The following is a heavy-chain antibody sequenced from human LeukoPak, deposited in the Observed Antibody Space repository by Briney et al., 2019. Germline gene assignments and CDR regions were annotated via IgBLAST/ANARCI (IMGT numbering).Heavy chain of an antibody. V-gene: IGHV3-48*03. D-gene: IGHD3-3*01. J-gene: IGHJ4*02. CDR2: ISFSGNSI. Sequence: QTGGSLRLSCSASGFIFNNYEMNWVRQAPGKGLEWVAFISFSGNSIYYADSVKGRFTISRDNAKNSLYLQMDSLRAEDTAVYYCARVGYDFWSGYYFWGQGTLVTVSS. CDR1: GFIFNNYE. CDR3: ARVGYDFWSGYYF.